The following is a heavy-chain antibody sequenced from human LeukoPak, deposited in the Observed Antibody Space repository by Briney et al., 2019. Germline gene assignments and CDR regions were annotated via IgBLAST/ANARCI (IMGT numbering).Heavy chain of an antibody. V-gene: IGHV3-13*01. CDR2: IGTSGDT. Sequence: RPGGSLRLSCAASGFTLSNYDMHWVRQATGKGLEWVSAIGTSGDTYYPGSVKGRFTISRENAKNSLYLQMNSLRAGDAAVYYCARGGYGSGWYYFDYWGQGTLVTVSS. CDR1: GFTLSNYD. D-gene: IGHD6-19*01. CDR3: ARGGYGSGWYYFDY. J-gene: IGHJ4*02.